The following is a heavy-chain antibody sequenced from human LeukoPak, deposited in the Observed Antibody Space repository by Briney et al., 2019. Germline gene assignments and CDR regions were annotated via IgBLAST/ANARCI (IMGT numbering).Heavy chain of an antibody. Sequence: LGESLKISCKGSGYSFTSYWIGWVRQMPGKGLEWMGIIYPGDSDTRYSPSFQGQVTISADKSISTVYLQWSSLKASDTAMYYCARQVEPIGDAFDIWGQGTMVTVSS. D-gene: IGHD1-14*01. CDR3: ARQVEPIGDAFDI. CDR2: IYPGDSDT. J-gene: IGHJ3*02. CDR1: GYSFTSYW. V-gene: IGHV5-51*01.